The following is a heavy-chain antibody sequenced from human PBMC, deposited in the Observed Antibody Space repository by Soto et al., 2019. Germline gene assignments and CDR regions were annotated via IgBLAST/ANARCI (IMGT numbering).Heavy chain of an antibody. CDR2: ISGSGGST. D-gene: IGHD1-26*01. Sequence: EAQLLESGGDLVQPGGSLRLSCAASGFTFSSYAMSWVRQAPGKGLEWVSAISGSGGSTYYANSVKGRFTNSRDNTKNTVCLQMNSLRADDTAVYYCSCLRLWVGATSDRAFDIWGQGTLVTVSS. CDR1: GFTFSSYA. J-gene: IGHJ3*02. CDR3: SCLRLWVGATSDRAFDI. V-gene: IGHV3-23*01.